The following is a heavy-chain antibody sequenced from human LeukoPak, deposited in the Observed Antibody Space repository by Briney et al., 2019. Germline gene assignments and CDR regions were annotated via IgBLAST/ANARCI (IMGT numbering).Heavy chain of an antibody. J-gene: IGHJ4*02. Sequence: SETLSLTCIVSGVSISNSSYYWGWIRQPPGKGLEWIGSIYYSGSTYYNPSLKSRVTISVDTSKNQFSLKLSSVTAADTAVYYCARAPSGQWLGFDYWGQGTLVTVSS. V-gene: IGHV4-39*07. CDR2: IYYSGST. CDR1: GVSISNSSYY. CDR3: ARAPSGQWLGFDY. D-gene: IGHD6-19*01.